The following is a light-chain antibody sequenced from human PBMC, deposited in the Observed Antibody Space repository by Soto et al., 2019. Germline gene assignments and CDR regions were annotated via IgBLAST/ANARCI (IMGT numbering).Light chain of an antibody. CDR2: EGT. V-gene: IGLV2-14*02. J-gene: IGLJ1*01. CDR3: SSYTSSSSYV. CDR1: SSAVGSYNL. Sequence: QSALTQPASVSGSPGQSITISCAGTSSAVGSYNLVSWYQQHPGKAPKLMIYEGTKRPSGDSNRFSGSKSGNTASLTISGLQAEDEADYYCSSYTSSSSYVFGTGTKLTVL.